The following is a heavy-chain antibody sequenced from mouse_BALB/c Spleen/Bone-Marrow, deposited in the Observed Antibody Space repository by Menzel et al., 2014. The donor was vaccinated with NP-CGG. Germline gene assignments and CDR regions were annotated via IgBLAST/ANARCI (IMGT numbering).Heavy chain of an antibody. J-gene: IGHJ3*01. D-gene: IGHD1-1*01. CDR2: IRLKSNNYAT. CDR3: SNYSWLPY. CDR1: GFTFSNYW. Sequence: EVMLVESGGGLVQPGGSMKLSCVASGFTFSNYWMNWVRQSPEKGLEWVAEIRLKSNNYATHYAESVKGRFTISRDDSKSNVYLQMNNLRTEDTGIYYCSNYSWLPYWGQGTLVTVSA. V-gene: IGHV6-6*02.